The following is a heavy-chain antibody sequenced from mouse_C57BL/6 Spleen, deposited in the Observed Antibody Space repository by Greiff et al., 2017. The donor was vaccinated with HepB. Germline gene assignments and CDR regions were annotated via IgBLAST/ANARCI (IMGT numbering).Heavy chain of an antibody. CDR3: ARSNYYGSSYPFAY. J-gene: IGHJ3*01. CDR2: ISYDGSN. D-gene: IGHD1-1*01. V-gene: IGHV3-6*01. Sequence: DVKLQESGPGLVKPSQSLSLTCSVTGYSITSGYYWNWIRQFPGNKLEWMGYISYDGSNNYNPSLKNRISITRDTSKNQFFLKLNSVTTEDTATYYCARSNYYGSSYPFAYWGQGTLVTVSA. CDR1: GYSITSGYY.